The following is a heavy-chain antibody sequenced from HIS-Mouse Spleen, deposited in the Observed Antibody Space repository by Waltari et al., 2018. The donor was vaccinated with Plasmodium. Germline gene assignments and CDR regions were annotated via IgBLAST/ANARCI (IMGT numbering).Heavy chain of an antibody. J-gene: IGHJ4*02. CDR3: ARGSAAAGPFDY. D-gene: IGHD6-13*01. CDR1: GGSFSGYS. Sequence: QVQLQQRGAGLLKPSETLRLTFAVYGGSFSGYSSSWIRQPPGKGLEWIGEINHSGSTNYNPSLKSRVTISVDTSKNQFSLKLSSVTAADTAVYYCARGSAAAGPFDYWGQGTLVTVSS. V-gene: IGHV4-34*01. CDR2: INHSGST.